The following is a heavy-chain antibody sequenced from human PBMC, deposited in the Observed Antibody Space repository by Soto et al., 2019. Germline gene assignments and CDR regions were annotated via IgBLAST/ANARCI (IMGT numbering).Heavy chain of an antibody. CDR3: PSPDCSGGSCYLSD. CDR2: IRSKANSYAT. Sequence: EVQLVESGGGLVQPGGSLKLSCAASGFTFSDSAMHWVRQASGKGLEWVGRIRSKANSYATAYAASVKGRFTISRDDSKNTAYLQMNSLKTEVTAVYYCPSPDCSGGSCYLSDWGQGTLVTVSS. V-gene: IGHV3-73*02. J-gene: IGHJ4*02. D-gene: IGHD2-15*01. CDR1: GFTFSDSA.